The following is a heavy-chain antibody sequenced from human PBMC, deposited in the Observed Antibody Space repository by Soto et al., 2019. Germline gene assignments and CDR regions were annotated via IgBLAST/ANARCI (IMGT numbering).Heavy chain of an antibody. J-gene: IGHJ4*02. D-gene: IGHD2-8*01. Sequence: GESLKISCQCSGYTFSNFWIGWVRQLPGKGLEWMGIIYPGDHETRYSPSFQGRVTMTRDTSISTAYMEVSSLRSDDTAFYYCATLKQTPNGIDYWGQGTLVTVSS. V-gene: IGHV5-51*01. CDR1: GYTFSNFW. CDR2: IYPGDHET. CDR3: ATLKQTPNGIDY.